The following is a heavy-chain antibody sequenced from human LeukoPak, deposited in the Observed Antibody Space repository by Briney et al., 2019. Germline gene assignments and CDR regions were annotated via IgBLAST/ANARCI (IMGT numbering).Heavy chain of an antibody. CDR3: AIWSGYSGSFDY. V-gene: IGHV1-69*05. D-gene: IGHD3-3*01. Sequence: SVKVSCKASGGTFSSYAISWVRQAPGQGREWMGGIIPIFGTANYAQKFQGRVTITTDESTSTAYMELSSLRSEDTAVYYCAIWSGYSGSFDYWSQGTLVTVSS. CDR1: GGTFSSYA. CDR2: IIPIFGTA. J-gene: IGHJ4*02.